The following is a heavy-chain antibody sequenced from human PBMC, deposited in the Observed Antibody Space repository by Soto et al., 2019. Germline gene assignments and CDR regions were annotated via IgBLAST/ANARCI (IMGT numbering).Heavy chain of an antibody. CDR1: GFTFDDYA. Sequence: EVQLVESGGGLVQPGRSLRLSCAASGFTFDDYAMHWVRQAPGKGLEWVSGISWNSGSIGYADSVKGRFTISRDNAKNSLYLQMNSLRAEDTALYYCAKGGGREQQLGLVDYWGQGTLVTVSS. CDR3: AKGGGREQQLGLVDY. V-gene: IGHV3-9*01. D-gene: IGHD6-13*01. J-gene: IGHJ4*02. CDR2: ISWNSGSI.